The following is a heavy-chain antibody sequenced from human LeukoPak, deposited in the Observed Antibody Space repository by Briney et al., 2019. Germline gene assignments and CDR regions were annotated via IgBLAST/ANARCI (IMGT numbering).Heavy chain of an antibody. CDR1: GFTFSTYW. CDR3: ARDRDGYGALFDY. Sequence: GGSLRLSCAASGFTFSTYWMHWVRQVPGKGLVWVSRINGDGSNTSYADSVKGRFTISRDNAKNSLFLQMNSLRAEDTAVYYCARDRDGYGALFDYWGQGTLVTVSS. J-gene: IGHJ4*02. D-gene: IGHD5-24*01. V-gene: IGHV3-74*01. CDR2: INGDGSNT.